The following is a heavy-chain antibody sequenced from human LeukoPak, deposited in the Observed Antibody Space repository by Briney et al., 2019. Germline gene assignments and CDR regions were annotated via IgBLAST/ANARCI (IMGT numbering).Heavy chain of an antibody. J-gene: IGHJ5*02. CDR3: ARAFGDYLYNWFDP. CDR2: IIPIFGTA. V-gene: IGHV1-69*06. Sequence: SVKVSCKASGGTFSSYAISWVRQAPGQGLEWMGGIIPIFGTANYAQKFQGRVAITADKSTSTAYMELSSLRSEDTAVYYCARAFGDYLYNWFDPWGQGTLVTVSS. D-gene: IGHD4-17*01. CDR1: GGTFSSYA.